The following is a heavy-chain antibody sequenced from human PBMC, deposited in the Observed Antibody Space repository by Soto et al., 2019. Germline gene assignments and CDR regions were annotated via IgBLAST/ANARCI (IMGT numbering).Heavy chain of an antibody. CDR2: ISSSGSTI. CDR3: ARDRPMYSSSGWFDP. CDR1: GFTFSDYY. J-gene: IGHJ5*02. Sequence: PGGSLRLSCAASGFTFSDYYMSWIRQAPGKGLEWVSYISSSGSTIYYADSVKGRFTISRDNAKNSLYLQMNSLRAEDTAVYYCARDRPMYSSSGWFDPWGQGTLVTVSS. V-gene: IGHV3-11*01. D-gene: IGHD6-6*01.